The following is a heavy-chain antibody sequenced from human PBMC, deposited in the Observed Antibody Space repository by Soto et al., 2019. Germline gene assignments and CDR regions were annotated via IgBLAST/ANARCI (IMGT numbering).Heavy chain of an antibody. V-gene: IGHV4-4*02. Sequence: LSLTCAVSGGSISSSNWWSWVRQPPGKGLEWIGEIYHSGSTNYNPSLKSRVTISVDKSKNQFSLKLSSVTAADTAVYYCARGGVAAAIPLGDYYGMDVWGQGTTVTVSS. J-gene: IGHJ6*01. D-gene: IGHD2-2*02. CDR2: IYHSGST. CDR1: GGSISSSNW. CDR3: ARGGVAAAIPLGDYYGMDV.